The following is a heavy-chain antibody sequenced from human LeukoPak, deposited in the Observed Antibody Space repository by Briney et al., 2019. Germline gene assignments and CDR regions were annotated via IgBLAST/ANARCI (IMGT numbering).Heavy chain of an antibody. V-gene: IGHV3-15*01. J-gene: IGHJ3*02. CDR2: IKSKTDGGTT. D-gene: IGHD5-18*01. CDR3: TTGRGYSYGYAFDI. Sequence: PGGSLRLSCAASGFTFSSYAMSWVRQAPGKGLEWVGRIKSKTDGGTTDYAAPVKSRFTISRDDSKNTLYLQMNSLKTEDTAVYYCTTGRGYSYGYAFDIWGQGTMVTVSS. CDR1: GFTFSSYA.